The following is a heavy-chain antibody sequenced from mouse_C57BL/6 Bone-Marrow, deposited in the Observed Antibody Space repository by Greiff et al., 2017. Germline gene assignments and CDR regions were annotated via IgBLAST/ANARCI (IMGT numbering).Heavy chain of an antibody. J-gene: IGHJ2*01. V-gene: IGHV14-4*01. CDR2: IDPENGDT. Sequence: VQLQQSGAELVRPGASVKLSCTASGFNIKDDYMHWVKQRPEQGLEWIGWIDPENGDTEYASKFQGKATITADTSSNTAYLQLSSLTSEDTAVYYCTSTTPMDYWGQGTTLTVSS. CDR1: GFNIKDDY. CDR3: TSTTPMDY. D-gene: IGHD1-1*01.